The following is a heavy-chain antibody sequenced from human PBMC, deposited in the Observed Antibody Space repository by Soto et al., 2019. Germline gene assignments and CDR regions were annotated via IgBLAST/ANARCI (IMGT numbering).Heavy chain of an antibody. CDR3: TSLAWSGSQAF. D-gene: IGHD3-3*01. V-gene: IGHV5-10-1*01. J-gene: IGHJ4*02. CDR1: GYTFTSYW. CDR2: IDPTDSHA. Sequence: GESLKISCKGSGYTFTSYWISWVRQMPGKGLEWMGRIDPTDSHASYSPSFQGHVTISVDKSISTAYLRWSSLRASDTPLYYCTSLAWSGSQAFWGQGALVTVSS.